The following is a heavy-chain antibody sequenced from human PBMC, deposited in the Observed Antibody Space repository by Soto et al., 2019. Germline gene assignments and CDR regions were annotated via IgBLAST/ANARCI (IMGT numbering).Heavy chain of an antibody. V-gene: IGHV3-74*02. D-gene: IGHD1-26*01. CDR2: IYFDGITT. CDR1: GFTFSNYG. Sequence: VQLVESGGGVVQPGRSLRLSCAASGFTFSNYGMHWVRQAPGKGLVWVSRIYFDGITTNYADSVKGRLTVSRDNAKNTVYLHVNTLRDEDTAVYYCARGGAMGVDYWGQGTLVTVSS. CDR3: ARGGAMGVDY. J-gene: IGHJ4*02.